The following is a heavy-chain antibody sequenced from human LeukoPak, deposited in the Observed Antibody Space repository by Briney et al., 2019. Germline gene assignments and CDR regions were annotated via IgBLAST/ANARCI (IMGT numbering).Heavy chain of an antibody. D-gene: IGHD1-26*01. CDR3: ARDPFIGVRYYVLEYHFDY. J-gene: IGHJ4*02. V-gene: IGHV1-69*06. CDR2: IIPIFGTA. CDR1: GGTFSSYA. Sequence: SVKVSCKASGGTFSSYAISWVRQAPGQGLEWMGGIIPIFGTANYAQKFQGRVTITADKSTSTAYMELSSLRSEDTAVYYCARDPFIGVRYYVLEYHFDYWGQGTLVTVSS.